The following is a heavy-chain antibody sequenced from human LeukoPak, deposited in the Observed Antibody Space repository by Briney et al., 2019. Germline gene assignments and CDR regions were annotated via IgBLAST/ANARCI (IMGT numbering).Heavy chain of an antibody. V-gene: IGHV3-23*01. D-gene: IGHD3-22*01. Sequence: GGSLTLSWAASGFTFSSFDMTWVRQAPGKGLEWVSTISVSASNTYYADSVKGRLTISRDNSKNTLYLQMNSLRADDTAVYYCATITSMRVVLISWGQGTLVTVSS. CDR3: ATITSMRVVLIS. CDR1: GFTFSSFD. J-gene: IGHJ1*01. CDR2: ISVSASNT.